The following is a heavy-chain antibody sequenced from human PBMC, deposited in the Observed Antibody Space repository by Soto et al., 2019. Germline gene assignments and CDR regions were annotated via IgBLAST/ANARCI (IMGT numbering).Heavy chain of an antibody. V-gene: IGHV4-59*08. Sequence: SETLSLTCTVSGGPISNYYWSWIRQPPGKGLEWIGYIYYSGSTSYNPSLKSRVATSVDTSKNQFSLKLNSVTAADTAVYYCARRIILSGYDYFDYWGQGTLVTVSS. D-gene: IGHD5-12*01. CDR2: IYYSGST. CDR3: ARRIILSGYDYFDY. CDR1: GGPISNYY. J-gene: IGHJ4*02.